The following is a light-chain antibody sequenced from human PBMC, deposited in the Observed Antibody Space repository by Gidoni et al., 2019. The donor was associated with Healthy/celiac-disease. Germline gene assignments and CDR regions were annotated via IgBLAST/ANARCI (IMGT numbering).Light chain of an antibody. V-gene: IGKV3-11*01. CDR3: QQRSH. CDR1: QSVSSD. J-gene: IGKJ5*01. Sequence: EIVLTQSPATLSLSPGEKATLSCRSSQSVSSDLALYQQKPGQAPRLLIYDASNRATGLPARFSGSWSGTHFTLTISSLEPEAFAVYYCQQRSHFGQGTRLEIK. CDR2: DAS.